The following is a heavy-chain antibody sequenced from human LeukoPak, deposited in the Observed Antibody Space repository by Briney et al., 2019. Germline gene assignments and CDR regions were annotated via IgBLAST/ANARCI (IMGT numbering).Heavy chain of an antibody. J-gene: IGHJ4*02. D-gene: IGHD3-10*01. V-gene: IGHV1-18*01. Sequence: ASVKVSCKASGGTFSSYGISWVRQAPGQGLEWMGWISAYNGNTNYAQKLQGRVTMTTDTSTSTAYMELRSLRSDDTAVYYCARDRGSGSYPLNYFDYWGQGTLVTVSS. CDR3: ARDRGSGSYPLNYFDY. CDR1: GGTFSSYG. CDR2: ISAYNGNT.